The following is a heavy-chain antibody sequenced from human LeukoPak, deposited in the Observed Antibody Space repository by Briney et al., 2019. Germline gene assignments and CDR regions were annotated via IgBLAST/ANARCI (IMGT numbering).Heavy chain of an antibody. CDR3: AKALGELSFIVDY. Sequence: GGSLRLSCAASGFTFSSYWMHWVRHTPGKGLVWVSRIKGDGSSTYYADSVKGRFTISRDTSKNTLYLQLSSLRAEDTALYYCAKALGELSFIVDYWGQGTLVTVSS. CDR2: IKGDGSST. CDR1: GFTFSSYW. V-gene: IGHV3-74*01. D-gene: IGHD3-16*02. J-gene: IGHJ4*02.